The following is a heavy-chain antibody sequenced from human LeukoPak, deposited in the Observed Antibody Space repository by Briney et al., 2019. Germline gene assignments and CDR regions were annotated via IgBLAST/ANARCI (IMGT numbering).Heavy chain of an antibody. J-gene: IGHJ4*02. D-gene: IGHD2-2*01. CDR3: ARRYCSSTSCYLTFDY. CDR2: ISGSGDST. CDR1: GFTFSTYA. V-gene: IGHV3-23*01. Sequence: PGGSLRLSCAASGFTFSTYAVSWVRQAPGKGLEWVSTISGSGDSTYYADSVKGRFTISRDNSKNTLYLQMNSLRAEDTAVYYCARRYCSSTSCYLTFDYWGQGTLVTVSS.